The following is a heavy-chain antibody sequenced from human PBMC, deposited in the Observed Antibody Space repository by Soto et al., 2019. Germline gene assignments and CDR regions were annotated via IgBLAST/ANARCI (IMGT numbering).Heavy chain of an antibody. V-gene: IGHV3-30*18. J-gene: IGHJ4*02. D-gene: IGHD3-10*01. CDR3: ANERVVRGVTDY. CDR1: GFIFSGYG. Sequence: QVPLVESGGGVVQPGRSLRLACAASGFIFSGYGMHWVRQAPGKGLEWVAVISHDGSSKFYADSVKGRFTISRDNSMNTLYLEMSSPRPDDTAVYYCANERVVRGVTDYWGQGTLVTVSS. CDR2: ISHDGSSK.